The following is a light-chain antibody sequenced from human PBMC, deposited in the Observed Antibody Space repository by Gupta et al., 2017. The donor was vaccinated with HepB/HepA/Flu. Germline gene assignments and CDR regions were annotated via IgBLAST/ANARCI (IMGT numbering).Light chain of an antibody. CDR2: DVI. CDR3: SSYSGTTTYV. V-gene: IGLV2-14*03. J-gene: IGLJ1*01. CDR1: SSDVGGYNY. Sequence: HSALIQPASASGSPGQSITTSCTGTSSDVGGYNYDSWYQQHPGKAPKVIIYDVINRPSGVSNRFSGSKSGNTASLTISGLQAEDEADYYCSSYSGTTTYVFGTGTKVTVL.